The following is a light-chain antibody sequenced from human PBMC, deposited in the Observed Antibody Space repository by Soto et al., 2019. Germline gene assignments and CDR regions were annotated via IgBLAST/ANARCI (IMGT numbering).Light chain of an antibody. V-gene: IGLV2-23*01. Sequence: QSALTQPASVSGSPGQSITISCTGTSSDVGSYNLVSWYQQHPGKAPKLMIYAGSKRPSGVANRFSGSKSGNTVSLTISGLQAEDEADYYCCSYAGSSTPVVFGGGTKLTFL. CDR1: SSDVGSYNL. CDR3: CSYAGSSTPVV. CDR2: AGS. J-gene: IGLJ2*01.